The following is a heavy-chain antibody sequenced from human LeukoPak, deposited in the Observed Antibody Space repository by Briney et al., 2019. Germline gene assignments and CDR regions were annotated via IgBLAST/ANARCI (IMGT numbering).Heavy chain of an antibody. CDR3: ARGSPKHDS. Sequence: SETLSLTCAVYGGSFSGNNWNWIRQPPGKGLEWIGEINHSGATKYNPSLKSRLTISVDPSKNQFSLKLKSVTTADTAVYYCARGSPKHDSWGQGTLVTVSS. J-gene: IGHJ5*01. CDR1: GGSFSGNN. CDR2: INHSGAT. V-gene: IGHV4-34*01.